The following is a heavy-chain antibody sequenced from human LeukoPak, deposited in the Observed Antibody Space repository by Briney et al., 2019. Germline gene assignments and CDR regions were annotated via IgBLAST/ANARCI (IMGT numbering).Heavy chain of an antibody. CDR3: ARREGYYDSSGYLTLGFDP. V-gene: IGHV5-51*01. CDR2: IYPGDSDT. CDR1: GYSFTSCW. D-gene: IGHD3-22*01. J-gene: IGHJ5*02. Sequence: GESLKISCKGSGYSFTSCWIGWVRQMPGKGLEWMGIIYPGDSDTRYSPSFQGQVTISADKSISTAYLQWSSLKASDTAMYYCARREGYYDSSGYLTLGFDPWGQGTLVTVSS.